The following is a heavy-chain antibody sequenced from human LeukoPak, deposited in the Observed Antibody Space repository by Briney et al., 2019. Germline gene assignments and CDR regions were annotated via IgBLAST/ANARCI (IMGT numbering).Heavy chain of an antibody. Sequence: GGSLRLSCAASGFTFSSYWMSWVRQAPGKGLEWVANIKQDGSEKYYVDSVKGRFTISRGNAKNSLYLQMNSLRAEDTAVYYCARDKLSGYYYDSSGYWPIDYWGQGTLVTVSS. CDR2: IKQDGSEK. CDR1: GFTFSSYW. V-gene: IGHV3-7*01. CDR3: ARDKLSGYYYDSSGYWPIDY. D-gene: IGHD3-22*01. J-gene: IGHJ4*02.